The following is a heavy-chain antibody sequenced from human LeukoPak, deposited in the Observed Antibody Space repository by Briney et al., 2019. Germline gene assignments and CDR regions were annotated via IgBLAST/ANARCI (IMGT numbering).Heavy chain of an antibody. CDR2: ISGSGGST. CDR3: AKAYLEPPVYYYDSSGYYNRAFDI. V-gene: IGHV3-23*01. D-gene: IGHD3-22*01. Sequence: QPGGSLRLSCAASGFTFSSYAMSWVRQAPGKGLGWVSAISGSGGSTYYADSVKGRFTISRDNSKNTLYLQMNSLRAEDTAVYYCAKAYLEPPVYYYDSSGYYNRAFDIWGQGTMVTVSS. CDR1: GFTFSSYA. J-gene: IGHJ3*02.